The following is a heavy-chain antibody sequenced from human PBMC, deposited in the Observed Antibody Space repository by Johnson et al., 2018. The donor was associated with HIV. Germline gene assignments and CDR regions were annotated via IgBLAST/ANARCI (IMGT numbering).Heavy chain of an antibody. V-gene: IGHV3-30*02. Sequence: QVQLVESGGGVVQPGGSLRLSCAASGFTFSSYGMHWVRQAPGKGLEWVAFIRDDGSNKYYEDSVKGRSTITRDNSKNTLYLQMNSLRAEDTDVYYCAKDHIVVVPAAMEAFDIWGQGTMVTVSS. D-gene: IGHD2-2*01. J-gene: IGHJ3*02. CDR3: AKDHIVVVPAAMEAFDI. CDR2: IRDDGSNK. CDR1: GFTFSSYG.